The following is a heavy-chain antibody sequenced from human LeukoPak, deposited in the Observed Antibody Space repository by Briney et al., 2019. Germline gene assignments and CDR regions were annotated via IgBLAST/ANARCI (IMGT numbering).Heavy chain of an antibody. V-gene: IGHV1-8*01. J-gene: IGHJ4*02. CDR3: ARRGWQLYSLILDY. D-gene: IGHD4-23*01. Sequence: ASVKVSCKASGYTFTSYDINWVRQATGQGLEWMGWMNPNSGNTGYAQNLQGRVTMTTDTSTSTAYMELRSLRSDDTAVYYCARRGWQLYSLILDYWGQGTLVTVSS. CDR1: GYTFTSYD. CDR2: MNPNSGNT.